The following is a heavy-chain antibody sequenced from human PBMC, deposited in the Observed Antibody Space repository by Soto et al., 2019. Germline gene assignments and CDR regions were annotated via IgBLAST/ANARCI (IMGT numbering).Heavy chain of an antibody. J-gene: IGHJ5*01. Sequence: QVQLVQSGAEVKKPGASVRVSCKTSSYTFSNYGISWVRQAPGQGLEWTGWISADNGHTNFTQKLQGRVTMTTDTSTSTAYMELRSLRSDDTAVYYCARDDRRAMAGDNWFDSWGQGTRVTVSS. CDR2: ISADNGHT. D-gene: IGHD6-19*01. CDR3: ARDDRRAMAGDNWFDS. V-gene: IGHV1-18*01. CDR1: SYTFSNYG.